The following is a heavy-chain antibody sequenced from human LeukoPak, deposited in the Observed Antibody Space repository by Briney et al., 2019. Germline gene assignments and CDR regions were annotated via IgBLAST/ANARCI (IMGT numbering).Heavy chain of an antibody. CDR1: GFTFSSYG. CDR2: ISGSGGST. CDR3: AKVRWGSDNALDS. Sequence: GGSLRPSCAASGFTFSSYGMSWVRQAPGKGLEWVSAISGSGGSTYYADSVKGRITISRDNSMNTLYLQMNSLRAGDTAVYYCAKVRWGSDNALDSWGQGTLVTGSS. J-gene: IGHJ4*02. V-gene: IGHV3-23*01. D-gene: IGHD3-16*01.